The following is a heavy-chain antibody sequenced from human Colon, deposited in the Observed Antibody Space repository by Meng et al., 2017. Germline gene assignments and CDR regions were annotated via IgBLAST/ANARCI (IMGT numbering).Heavy chain of an antibody. J-gene: IGHJ4*02. CDR3: ARDHMGSLDY. CDR2: AST. CDR1: GGSVSSAGYQ. Sequence: QVQLQESGPGLVGPSATLSLISSVSGGSVSSAGYQWSWIRQPPGKGLEWIGYASTNYNPSLKSRVTISVDTSKNQFSLRLTSVTAADTAVYYCARDHMGSLDYWGQGILVTVSS. D-gene: IGHD1-26*01. V-gene: IGHV4-61*08.